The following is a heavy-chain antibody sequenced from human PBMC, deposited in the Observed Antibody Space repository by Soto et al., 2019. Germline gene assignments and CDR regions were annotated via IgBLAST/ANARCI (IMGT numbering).Heavy chain of an antibody. CDR3: AASYCRDYYYGMDV. CDR2: IDPSDSYT. D-gene: IGHD5-18*01. CDR1: GYSFTSYW. Sequence: GESLKISCKGSGYSFTSYWISWVRQMPGEGLEWMGRIDPSDSYTNYSPSFQGHVTISADKSISTAYLQWSSLKASDTAMYYCAASYCRDYYYGMDVWGQGTTVTVSS. J-gene: IGHJ6*02. V-gene: IGHV5-10-1*01.